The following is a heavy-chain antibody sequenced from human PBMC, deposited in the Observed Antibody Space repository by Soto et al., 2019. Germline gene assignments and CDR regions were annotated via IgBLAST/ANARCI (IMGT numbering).Heavy chain of an antibody. CDR1: GGSISSGGYY. J-gene: IGHJ4*02. D-gene: IGHD3-22*01. CDR2: IYYSGST. V-gene: IGHV4-31*03. CDR3: ARGGDDSSYFDY. Sequence: QVQLQESGPGLVKPSQTLSLTCTVSGGSISSGGYYWSWIRQHPGKGLEWIGYIYYSGSTYYNPSLKSRVTISVDTSKNQFSLKLSSVTAADTAVYSCARGGDDSSYFDYWGQGTLVTVSS.